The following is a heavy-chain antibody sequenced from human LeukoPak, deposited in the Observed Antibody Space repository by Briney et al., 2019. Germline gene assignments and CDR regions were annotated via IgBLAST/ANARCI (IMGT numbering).Heavy chain of an antibody. CDR3: AGCSGGSCYSRGKYGVDV. J-gene: IGHJ6*02. CDR2: ISTSGDFT. CDR1: GFTFSSYA. D-gene: IGHD2-15*01. Sequence: GGSLRLSCATSGFTFSSYAMNWGRQAPGKGLECVSFISTSGDFTYYAASVKGRFTVSRDNSKNTLYLQMNSLRADDTAVYYCAGCSGGSCYSRGKYGVDVWGQGTTVIVSS. V-gene: IGHV3-23*01.